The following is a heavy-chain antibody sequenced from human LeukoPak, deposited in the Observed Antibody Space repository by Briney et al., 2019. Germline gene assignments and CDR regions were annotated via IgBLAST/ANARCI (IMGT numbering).Heavy chain of an antibody. CDR3: ARSYGSGRHRGAFEI. V-gene: IGHV1-69*13. CDR2: ILPLLGTA. D-gene: IGHD3-10*01. Sequence: ASVKVSCKASGGTFSTHAISWVRQAPGQGLEWMGGILPLLGTANLAQKFQGRVTITADESTSTGYMQLSSLRSEDTAVYYCARSYGSGRHRGAFEIWGQGTMVTVSS. J-gene: IGHJ3*02. CDR1: GGTFSTHA.